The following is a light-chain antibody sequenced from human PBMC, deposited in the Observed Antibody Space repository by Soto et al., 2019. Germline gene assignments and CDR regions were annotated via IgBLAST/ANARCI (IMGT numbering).Light chain of an antibody. CDR1: RSVSSSY. CDR2: GAS. V-gene: IGKV3-20*01. J-gene: IGKJ1*01. CDR3: QQYGSSSWT. Sequence: EIVLTQSPGTLSLSPGERATLSCRASRSVSSSYLAWYQQKPGQAPRLLIYGASSRATGIPDRFSGSESGTDFTLTISRLEPEDFAVYYCQQYGSSSWTFGQGTKVEIK.